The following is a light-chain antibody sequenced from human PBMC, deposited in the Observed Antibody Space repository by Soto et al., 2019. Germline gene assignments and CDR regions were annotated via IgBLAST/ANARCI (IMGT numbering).Light chain of an antibody. CDR2: LGS. V-gene: IGKV2-28*01. Sequence: DIVMTQSPLSLPVTPGEPALISCRSSQSLLHSNGYNYLDWYLQKPGQSPQLLIYLGSNRASGVPDRFSGSGSGTDFTLKISRVEAEDVGVYFCMQALQTRYTFGQGTKLEIK. CDR3: MQALQTRYT. J-gene: IGKJ2*01. CDR1: QSLLHSNGYNY.